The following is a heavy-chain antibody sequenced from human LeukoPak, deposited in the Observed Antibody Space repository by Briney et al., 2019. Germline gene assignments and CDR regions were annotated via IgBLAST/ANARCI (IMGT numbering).Heavy chain of an antibody. CDR2: ITSSGATT. J-gene: IGHJ3*02. V-gene: IGHV3-11*04. CDR3: ARENERMEGTEAFDI. CDR1: GFTFSDYF. D-gene: IGHD1-1*01. Sequence: GGSLRLSCTGSGFTFSDYFMTWIRQAPGKGLEYISFITSSGATTYYADSVKGRFTISRDNAKNSLSLQMNSLRAEDTAVYYCARENERMEGTEAFDIWGQGTMVTVSS.